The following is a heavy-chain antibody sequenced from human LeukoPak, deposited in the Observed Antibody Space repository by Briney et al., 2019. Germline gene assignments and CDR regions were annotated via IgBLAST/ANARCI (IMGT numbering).Heavy chain of an antibody. CDR2: IYYSGST. Sequence: SETLSLTCTVSGGSISNYYWSWIRQPPGKGLEWIGYIYYSGSTNYNPSLKSRVTISVDTSKNQFSLKLSSVTAADTAVYYCARGAAATYWGQGTLVTVSX. J-gene: IGHJ4*02. CDR3: ARGAAATY. V-gene: IGHV4-59*01. CDR1: GGSISNYY. D-gene: IGHD6-13*01.